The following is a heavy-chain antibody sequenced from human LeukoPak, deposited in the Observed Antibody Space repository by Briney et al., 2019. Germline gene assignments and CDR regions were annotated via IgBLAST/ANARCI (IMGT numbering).Heavy chain of an antibody. CDR1: RYTFTGYY. V-gene: IGHV1-2*02. CDR2: INPHSGGT. CDR3: ARAHEYGDLLIDY. Sequence: ASVKVSCKASRYTFTGYYMHWVRQAPGQGLEWMGWINPHSGGTNYAQKFQGRVTMTRDTSISTAYMDLSRLRSDDTAVYYCARAHEYGDLLIDYWGQGTLVTVSS. J-gene: IGHJ4*02. D-gene: IGHD4-17*01.